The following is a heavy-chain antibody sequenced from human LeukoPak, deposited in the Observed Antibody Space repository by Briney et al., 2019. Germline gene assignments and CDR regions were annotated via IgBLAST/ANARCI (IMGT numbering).Heavy chain of an antibody. V-gene: IGHV4-59*01. Sequence: SETLSLTCTVSGGSISSYYWSWIRQPPGKGLEWIGYIHYSGSTNYNPSLRSRVTVSVDTSKNQISLKLSSVTAADTAVYYCASALQWLAFDYWGQGTLVTVSS. CDR3: ASALQWLAFDY. D-gene: IGHD6-19*01. CDR2: IHYSGST. CDR1: GGSISSYY. J-gene: IGHJ4*02.